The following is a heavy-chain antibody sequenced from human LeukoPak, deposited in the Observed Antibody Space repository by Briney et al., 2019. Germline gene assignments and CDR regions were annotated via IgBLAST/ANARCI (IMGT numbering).Heavy chain of an antibody. CDR2: INHSGST. D-gene: IGHD5-18*01. CDR3: ARGGLQLWPFDY. V-gene: IGHV4-34*01. CDR1: GGSFSGYY. Sequence: PSETLSPTCAVYGGSFSGYYWSWIRQPPGKGLEWIGEINHSGSTNYNPSLKSRVTISVDTSKNQFSLKLSSVTAADTAVYYCARGGLQLWPFDYWGQGTLVTVSS. J-gene: IGHJ4*02.